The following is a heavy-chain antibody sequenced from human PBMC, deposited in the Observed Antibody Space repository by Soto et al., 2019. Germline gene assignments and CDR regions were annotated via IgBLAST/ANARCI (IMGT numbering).Heavy chain of an antibody. CDR2: LSWNSGSI. Sequence: GGSLRLSCAASGFTFDDYAMHWVRQAPGKGLEWVSGLSWNSGSIGYADSVKGRFTISRDNAKNSLYLQMNSLRAEDTALYYCAKHLASRGGGAFDIWGQGTMVTVSS. J-gene: IGHJ3*02. CDR3: AKHLASRGGGAFDI. V-gene: IGHV3-9*01. D-gene: IGHD2-21*01. CDR1: GFTFDDYA.